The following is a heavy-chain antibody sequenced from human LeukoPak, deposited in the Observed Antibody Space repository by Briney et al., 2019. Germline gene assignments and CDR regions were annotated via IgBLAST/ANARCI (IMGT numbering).Heavy chain of an antibody. J-gene: IGHJ6*03. CDR2: INSDGSST. CDR1: GFTFSSYW. V-gene: IGHV3-74*01. Sequence: PGGSLRLSCAASGFTFSSYWMHWVRQAPGKGLVWVSRINSDGSSTSYADSVKGRFTISRDNAKNTLYLQMNSLRAEDTAVYYCARDPTGYYYYYYMDVWGKGTTVTVSS. CDR3: ARDPTGYYYYYYMDV.